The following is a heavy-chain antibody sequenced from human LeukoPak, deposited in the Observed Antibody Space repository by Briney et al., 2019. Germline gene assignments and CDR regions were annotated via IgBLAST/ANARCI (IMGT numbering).Heavy chain of an antibody. CDR3: ARANALYCSSTSCLFDD. CDR1: GYTFTDYY. J-gene: IGHJ4*02. Sequence: ASVKVSCKASGYTFTDYYIHWVRQAPGQGLEWMAWINPNSGGTYYAQNFHDRITLTRDTSISTAYMELSRLRSDDTAIYYCARANALYCSSTSCLFDDWGQSTLVTVSS. CDR2: INPNSGGT. D-gene: IGHD2-2*01. V-gene: IGHV1-2*02.